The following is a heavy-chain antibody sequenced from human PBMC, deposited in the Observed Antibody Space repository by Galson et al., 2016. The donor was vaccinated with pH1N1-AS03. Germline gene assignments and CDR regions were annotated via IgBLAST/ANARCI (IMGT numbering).Heavy chain of an antibody. D-gene: IGHD3-16*01. V-gene: IGHV3-7*01. J-gene: IGHJ4*02. CDR2: INLDGSEK. Sequence: LRLSCAASGFTFSGYWMYWVRQAPGKGLEWVANINLDGSEKYYVDSVKGRFTISRHNPKRSLFLQMNSLRAEDTAVYYWFGGGSSSSGWGQGAPVTVSS. CDR1: GFTFSGYW. CDR3: FGGGSSSSG.